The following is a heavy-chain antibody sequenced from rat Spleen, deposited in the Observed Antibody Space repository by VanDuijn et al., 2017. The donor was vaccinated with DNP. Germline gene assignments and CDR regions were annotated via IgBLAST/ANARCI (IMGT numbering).Heavy chain of an antibody. CDR2: MRYEGGST. J-gene: IGHJ4*01. CDR3: ATHPNLLYYYSSYIYGTGAMDA. D-gene: IGHD1-2*01. Sequence: EVQLVESGGGLVQPGRSLKLSCAASGFTFSDYYMAWVRQAPTKGLEWVAYMRYEGGSTYHGDSVKGRFTVSRDDTKSTLYLQMDSLRSEDTATYYCATHPNLLYYYSSYIYGTGAMDAWGQGTSVTVSS. V-gene: IGHV5-20*01. CDR1: GFTFSDYY.